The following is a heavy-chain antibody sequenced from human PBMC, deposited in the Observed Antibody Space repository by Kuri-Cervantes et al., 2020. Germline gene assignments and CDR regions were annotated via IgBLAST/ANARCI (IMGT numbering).Heavy chain of an antibody. J-gene: IGHJ6*02. CDR3: ARQEKGIVATYRHYYYYGMDV. Sequence: GGSLRLSCAASGFTFSSYEMNRVRQAPGKGLEWVSYSSKSSSTLYYTDSVMGRFTISRDNAKNSLFLQMNSLKAEDTAVYYCARQEKGIVATYRHYYYYGMDVWGQGTTVTVSS. V-gene: IGHV3-48*03. CDR1: GFTFSSYE. CDR2: SSKSSSTL. D-gene: IGHD5-12*01.